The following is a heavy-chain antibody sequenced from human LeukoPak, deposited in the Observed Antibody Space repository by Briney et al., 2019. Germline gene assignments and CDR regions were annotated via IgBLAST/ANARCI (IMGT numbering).Heavy chain of an antibody. Sequence: PGGSLRLSCKASGFTFSNSAMSWVRQAPGKGLEWVSATTGSGGSTFYADSVRGRFIISRDNSKNTLYLQMNSLRAEDTAMYYCAKDLVRGADCWGQGTLVTVSS. J-gene: IGHJ4*02. D-gene: IGHD3-10*01. CDR2: TTGSGGST. CDR3: AKDLVRGADC. V-gene: IGHV3-23*01. CDR1: GFTFSNSA.